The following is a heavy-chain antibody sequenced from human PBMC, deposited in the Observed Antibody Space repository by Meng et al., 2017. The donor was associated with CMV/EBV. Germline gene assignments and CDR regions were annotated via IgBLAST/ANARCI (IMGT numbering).Heavy chain of an antibody. Sequence: GGPLRLSCAASGFTFSSYSMNWVRQAPGKGLEWVSSISSSSSYIYYADSVKGRFTISRDNAKNSLYLQMNSLRAEDTAVYYCAREGYCSSTSCYPSDAFDIWGQGTMVTVSS. V-gene: IGHV3-21*01. D-gene: IGHD2-2*01. J-gene: IGHJ3*02. CDR3: AREGYCSSTSCYPSDAFDI. CDR2: ISSSSSYI. CDR1: GFTFSSYS.